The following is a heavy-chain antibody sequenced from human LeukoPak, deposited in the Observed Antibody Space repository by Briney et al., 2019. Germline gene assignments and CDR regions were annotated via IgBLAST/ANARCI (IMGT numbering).Heavy chain of an antibody. CDR1: GGSISSSSYY. CDR2: IYYSGST. Sequence: PSETLSLTCTVSGGSISSSSYYWGWIRQPPGKGLEWIGSIYYSGSTYYNPSLKSRVTISVDTSKNQFSLNLSSVTAADAAVYYCARVRGDDYGDYAEFDPWGQGTLVAVSS. J-gene: IGHJ5*02. D-gene: IGHD4-17*01. V-gene: IGHV4-39*07. CDR3: ARVRGDDYGDYAEFDP.